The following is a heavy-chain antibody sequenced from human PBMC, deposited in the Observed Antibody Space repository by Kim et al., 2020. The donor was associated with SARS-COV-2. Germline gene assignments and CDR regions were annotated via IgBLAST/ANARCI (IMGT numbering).Heavy chain of an antibody. Sequence: SETLSLTCTVSGGSISSYYWSWIRQPPGKGLEWIGYIYYSGSTNYNPSLKSRVTISVDTSKNQFSLKLSSVTAADTAVYYCARGGIVRIAARPPGGYYY. CDR3: ARGGIVRIAARPPGGYYY. V-gene: IGHV4-59*13. CDR1: GGSISSYY. D-gene: IGHD6-6*01. CDR2: IYYSGST. J-gene: IGHJ6*01.